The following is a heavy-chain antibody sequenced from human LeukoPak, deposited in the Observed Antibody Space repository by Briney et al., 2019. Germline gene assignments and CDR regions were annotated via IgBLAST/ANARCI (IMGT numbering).Heavy chain of an antibody. CDR3: ARDFFAFGGVSAHLDY. CDR2: LKLDGSEK. D-gene: IGHD3-16*01. Sequence: GGSLRLYCAASGFTFSSIWRSWVRQAQGLGLEGGASLKLDGSEKYYVDYVKGRFTSSRDNAKNSLYLQMNSLRDEDTAVYYCARDFFAFGGVSAHLDYWGQGTMVTVSS. V-gene: IGHV3-7*01. J-gene: IGHJ4*02. CDR1: GFTFSSIW.